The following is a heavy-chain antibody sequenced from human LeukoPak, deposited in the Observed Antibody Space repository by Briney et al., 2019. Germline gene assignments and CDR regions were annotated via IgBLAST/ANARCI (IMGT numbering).Heavy chain of an antibody. Sequence: GESLKISCKGSGYSFTSYWITWVRQMPGKGLEWMGMIDSSDSYTNYSPSFQGHVTISADKSISTAYLQWSSLKAPDTALYYCAREKWLVGPDYWGQGTLVTVSS. CDR1: GYSFTSYW. V-gene: IGHV5-10-1*01. D-gene: IGHD6-19*01. CDR2: IDSSDSYT. CDR3: AREKWLVGPDY. J-gene: IGHJ4*02.